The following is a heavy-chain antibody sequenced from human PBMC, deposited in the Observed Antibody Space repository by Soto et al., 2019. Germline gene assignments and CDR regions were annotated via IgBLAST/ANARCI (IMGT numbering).Heavy chain of an antibody. D-gene: IGHD5-18*01. CDR2: IGTKANSYAT. V-gene: IGHV3-73*02. Sequence: EVQLVESGGGLVQPGGSLKLSCVASGFTFSGSAIHWVRQASGKGLEWVGRIGTKANSYATGYAASVKGRFTISRDDSKNTAYLRMNSLKGEDAAVYYCTTYPNVDTAIRVWGQGTTVTVS. CDR3: TTYPNVDTAIRV. J-gene: IGHJ6*02. CDR1: GFTFSGSA.